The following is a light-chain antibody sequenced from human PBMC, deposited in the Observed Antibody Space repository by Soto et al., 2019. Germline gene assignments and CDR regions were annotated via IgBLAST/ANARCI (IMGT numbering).Light chain of an antibody. CDR2: GND. CDR1: SSNIGSKT. CDR3: VAWDDSLNGYV. V-gene: IGLV1-44*01. J-gene: IGLJ1*01. Sequence: QSVLTQPPSASGTPGQRVTISCSGSSSNIGSKTVNWYQQFPGTAPKLLIYGNDKRPSGVPDRFFGSKSGTSASLAISGLQSEDEADYYCVAWDDSLNGYVFGTGTKLTVL.